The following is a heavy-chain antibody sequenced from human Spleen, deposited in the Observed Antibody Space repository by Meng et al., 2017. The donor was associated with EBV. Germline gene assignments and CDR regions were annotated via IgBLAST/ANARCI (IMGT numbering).Heavy chain of an antibody. D-gene: IGHD4-17*01. CDR3: ARERRARYGDYGYYYGMDV. CDR2: INHRGST. J-gene: IGHJ6*02. Sequence: QGPLTQGGGGQLQRADTLPLPRAVYGGVFSGYYWSCIRQPPGKGLEWIGEINHRGSTNYNPSLKSRVTISVDTSKNPFSLKLSSVTAADTAVYYCARERRARYGDYGYYYGMDVWGQGTTVTVSS. V-gene: IGHV4-34*01. CDR1: GGVFSGYY.